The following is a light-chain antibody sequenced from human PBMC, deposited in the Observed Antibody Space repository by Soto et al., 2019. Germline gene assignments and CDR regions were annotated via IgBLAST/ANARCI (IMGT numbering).Light chain of an antibody. CDR1: SSDVGGYNY. CDR2: DVS. J-gene: IGLJ1*01. Sequence: QSVLTQPASVSGSPGPSITISCTGTSSDVGGYNYVSWYQQHPGKAPKLMIYDVSNRPSGVSNRFSGSKSGNTASLTISGLQAEVVADYYCSSYASSSTYYVFGTVTKVTV. CDR3: SSYASSSTYYV. V-gene: IGLV2-14*01.